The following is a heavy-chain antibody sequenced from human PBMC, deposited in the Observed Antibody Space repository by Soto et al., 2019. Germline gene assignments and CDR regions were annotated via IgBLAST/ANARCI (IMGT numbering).Heavy chain of an antibody. V-gene: IGHV4-34*01. D-gene: IGHD2-8*01. CDR3: ARGEPLMVYANTAEYFQH. CDR2: INHSGST. CDR1: GGSFSGYY. J-gene: IGHJ1*01. Sequence: PSETLSLTCAVYGGSFSGYYWSWIRQPPGKGLEWIGEINHSGSTNYNPSLKSRVTISVDTSKNQFSLKLSSVTAADTAVYYCARGEPLMVYANTAEYFQHWGQGTLVTVSS.